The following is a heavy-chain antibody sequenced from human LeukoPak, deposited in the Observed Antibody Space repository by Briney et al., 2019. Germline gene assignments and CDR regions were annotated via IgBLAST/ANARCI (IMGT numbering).Heavy chain of an antibody. V-gene: IGHV4-38-2*01. J-gene: IGHJ4*02. Sequence: SETLSLTCAVSGYSISSGYYWGWIRQPPGKGLEWIGRIYHSGSTYYNPSLKRRVTISVDTSKNQFPLKLSSVTAADTAVYYCARNPHPYGDYVDYWGQGTLVTVSS. CDR3: ARNPHPYGDYVDY. CDR2: IYHSGST. D-gene: IGHD4-17*01. CDR1: GYSISSGYY.